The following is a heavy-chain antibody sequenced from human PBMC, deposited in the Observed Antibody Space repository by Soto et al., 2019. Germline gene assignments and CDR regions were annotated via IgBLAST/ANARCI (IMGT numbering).Heavy chain of an antibody. CDR1: GFTFTNAW. Sequence: EVQLVESGGGLVKPGGSLRLSCAASGFTFTNAWINWVRQAPGKGLEWVGRIKSKTDGGTTDYAEPVKGRFDISRDDSNNMEYLKMNSLKIEDTAIYYCTTDSYSTIIIVRFDYWGHGTLVTVSP. J-gene: IGHJ4*01. V-gene: IGHV3-15*07. D-gene: IGHD2-8*01. CDR2: IKSKTDGGTT. CDR3: TTDSYSTIIIVRFDY.